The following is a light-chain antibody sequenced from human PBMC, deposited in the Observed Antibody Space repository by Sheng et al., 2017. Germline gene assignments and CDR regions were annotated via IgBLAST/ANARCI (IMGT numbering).Light chain of an antibody. Sequence: QSVLTQPPSVSGAPGQRVTISCTGSFSNIGAGYDVHWYQQLPGTAPKLLIYGNSNRPSGVSDRFSGSKSGTSASLAITGLQAEDEADYYCQSYDSSLSGYVVFGGGTKLTVL. J-gene: IGLJ2*01. CDR3: QSYDSSLSGYVV. CDR1: FSNIGAGYD. CDR2: GNS. V-gene: IGLV1-40*01.